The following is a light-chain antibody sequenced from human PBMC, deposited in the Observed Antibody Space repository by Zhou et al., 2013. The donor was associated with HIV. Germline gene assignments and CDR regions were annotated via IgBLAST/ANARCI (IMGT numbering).Light chain of an antibody. J-gene: IGKJ2*04. Sequence: EIVLTQSPATLSLSPGERATLSCRASQSVSSYLAWYQQKPGQAPRLLIYGPNNRAPDRATGIPDRFSGSGSGTDFTLTISRLEPEDFAVYYCQQYGSSPRMCSFGQGTKLEIK. CDR3: QQYGSSPRMCS. CDR1: QSVSSY. CDR2: GPN. V-gene: IGKV3-20*01.